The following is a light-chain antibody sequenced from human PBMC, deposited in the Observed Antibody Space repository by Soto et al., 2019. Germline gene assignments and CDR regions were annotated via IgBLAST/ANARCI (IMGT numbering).Light chain of an antibody. J-gene: IGKJ2*01. V-gene: IGKV3-15*01. CDR3: QQYNNWPPIYT. CDR2: DSS. CDR1: QSVSNR. Sequence: EIVMTQSPATLSVSPGERATLSCRASQSVSNRLAWYQQKPGQAPRLVIYDSSTRATGIPARFSGSGCGTEFTLTISSLQSEDFAVYYCQQYNNWPPIYTFGQGTKLEIK.